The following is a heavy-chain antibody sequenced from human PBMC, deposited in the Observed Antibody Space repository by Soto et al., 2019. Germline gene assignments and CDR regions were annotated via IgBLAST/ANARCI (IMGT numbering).Heavy chain of an antibody. CDR1: GGSISSGGYY. V-gene: IGHV4-31*03. Sequence: SETLSLTCTVSGGSISSGGYYWNWIRQHPGKGLEWIGYTYYSGNTYYNPSLNSRVTISADTSKNQFSLKLSSVTAADTAVYYCARGEITMIPMGAFDIWGQGTMVTVSS. CDR2: TYYSGNT. D-gene: IGHD3-22*01. J-gene: IGHJ3*02. CDR3: ARGEITMIPMGAFDI.